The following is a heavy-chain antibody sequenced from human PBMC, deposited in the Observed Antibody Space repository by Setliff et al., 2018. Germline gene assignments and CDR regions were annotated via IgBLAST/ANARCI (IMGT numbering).Heavy chain of an antibody. J-gene: IGHJ4*02. CDR3: AKSSGSGSATNLEY. CDR1: GFIISDYW. D-gene: IGHD3-10*01. Sequence: LSLSCVASGFIISDYWMTWVRQAPGKGLEWVADIRQDGTNKYYVDSVKGRFTISRDNAKNSLYLQMNSLRVEDTALYYCAKSSGSGSATNLEYLGPGTLVTVSS. CDR2: IRQDGTNK. V-gene: IGHV3-7*03.